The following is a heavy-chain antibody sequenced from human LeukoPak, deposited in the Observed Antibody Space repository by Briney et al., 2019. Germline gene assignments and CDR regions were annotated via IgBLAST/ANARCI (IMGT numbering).Heavy chain of an antibody. CDR2: LSYDGSNE. CDR3: ARDAPSPGAAHSSSYYFDY. D-gene: IGHD6-13*01. Sequence: GGSLRLSCAASGFTFSSYSMHWVRQAPGKGPEWVAVLSYDGSNEYHTDSVKGRFTISRDNSKNTLLLQMNSLRIEDTAEYYCARDAPSPGAAHSSSYYFDYWGQGTLVTVSS. J-gene: IGHJ4*02. CDR1: GFTFSSYS. V-gene: IGHV3-30-3*01.